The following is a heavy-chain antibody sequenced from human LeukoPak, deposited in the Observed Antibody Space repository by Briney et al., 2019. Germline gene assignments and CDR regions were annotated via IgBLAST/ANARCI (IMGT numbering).Heavy chain of an antibody. Sequence: GASVKVSCKASGGSFSIYHINWVRQAAGQGLEWMGGIIPIFGTTKYAQKLQGRVTMTTDTSTSTAYMELRSLRSDDTAVYYCARDGVAAADYWGQGTLVTVSS. CDR1: GGSFSIYH. CDR3: ARDGVAAADY. CDR2: IIPIFGTT. V-gene: IGHV1-18*01. D-gene: IGHD6-13*01. J-gene: IGHJ4*02.